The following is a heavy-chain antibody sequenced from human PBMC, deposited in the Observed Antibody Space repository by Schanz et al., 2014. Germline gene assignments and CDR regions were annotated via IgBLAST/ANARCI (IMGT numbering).Heavy chain of an antibody. V-gene: IGHV3-11*01. CDR1: GFTFSDYY. CDR3: ARDTAQSCIAPSCFAYFQH. Sequence: QVQLVESGGGLVKPGGSLRLSCAASGFTFSDYYMTWIRQAPGKGLEWVSYISSSASTIQYADYTDSVKGRFTISRDNAKNSLYLQMNSLRAEDTALYYCARDTAQSCIAPSCFAYFQHWGQGALVTVSS. J-gene: IGHJ1*01. D-gene: IGHD2-2*01. CDR2: ISSSASTIQYA.